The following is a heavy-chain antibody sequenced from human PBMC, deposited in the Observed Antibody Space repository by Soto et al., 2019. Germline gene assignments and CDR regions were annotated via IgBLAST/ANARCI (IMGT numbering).Heavy chain of an antibody. CDR2: ISDSGGSR. V-gene: IGHV3-23*01. CDR3: AKDPQFRYYFDY. Sequence: PGGSLRLSCAASGFTFSICAMSWVRQAPGKGLEWVSAISDSGGSRYYADSVKGRFTISRDNSKNTLYLQMNSLRAEDTAVYYCAKDPQFRYYFDYWGQGTLVTVSS. CDR1: GFTFSICA. J-gene: IGHJ4*02.